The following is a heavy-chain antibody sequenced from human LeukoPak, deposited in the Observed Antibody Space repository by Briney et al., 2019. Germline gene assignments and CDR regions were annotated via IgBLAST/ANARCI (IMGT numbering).Heavy chain of an antibody. CDR2: IYPGDSDT. J-gene: IGHJ6*02. Sequence: GESLKISCKGSGYSFTSYWIGWVRQMPGKGLEWMGIIYPGDSDTRYSPSFQGQVTISADKSISTAYLQWSSLKASDTAMYYCASTTMVTPGGEGYYYGMDVWGQGTTVTVSS. D-gene: IGHD4-23*01. V-gene: IGHV5-51*01. CDR3: ASTTMVTPGGEGYYYGMDV. CDR1: GYSFTSYW.